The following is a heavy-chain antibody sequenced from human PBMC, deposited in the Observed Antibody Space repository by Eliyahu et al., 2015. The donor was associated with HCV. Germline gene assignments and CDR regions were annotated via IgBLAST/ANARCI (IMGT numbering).Heavy chain of an antibody. CDR3: TTDTTKGGYSRNY. V-gene: IGHV3-15*01. CDR1: GFTFSXAW. Sequence: EVQLVESGGGLVKPGGSLRLSCAASGFTFSXAWMSWVRQAPGKGLEWVGRIKSKTDGGTTDYAAPVKGRFTISRDDSKNTLYLQMNSLKTEDTAVYYCTTDTTKGGYSRNYWGQGTLVTVSS. D-gene: IGHD5-18*01. J-gene: IGHJ4*02. CDR2: IKSKTDGGTT.